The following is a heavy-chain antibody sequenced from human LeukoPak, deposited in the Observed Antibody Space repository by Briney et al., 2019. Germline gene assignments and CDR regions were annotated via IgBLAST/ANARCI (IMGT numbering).Heavy chain of an antibody. CDR3: AKDVVGAINYFDY. CDR1: GFTFSSYA. J-gene: IGHJ4*02. Sequence: PGGSLRLSCAASGFTFSSYAMSWVRQAPGKGLEWVPAISGSGGSTYYADSVKGRFTISRDNSKNTLYLQMNSLRAEDTAVYYCAKDVVGAINYFDYWGQGTLVTVSS. V-gene: IGHV3-23*01. D-gene: IGHD1-26*01. CDR2: ISGSGGST.